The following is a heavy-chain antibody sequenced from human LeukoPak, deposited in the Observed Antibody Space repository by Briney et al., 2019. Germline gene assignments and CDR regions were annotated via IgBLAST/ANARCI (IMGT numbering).Heavy chain of an antibody. J-gene: IGHJ4*02. D-gene: IGHD2-21*02. Sequence: GGSLRLSCAASGFTFSSYGMHWVRQAPGKGLEWVAVISYDGSNKYYADSVKGRFTISRDNSKNTLYLQMNSLRAEDTPVYYCAKVGFVVVTAINHPDYWGQGTLVTVSS. CDR2: ISYDGSNK. CDR1: GFTFSSYG. CDR3: AKVGFVVVTAINHPDY. V-gene: IGHV3-30*18.